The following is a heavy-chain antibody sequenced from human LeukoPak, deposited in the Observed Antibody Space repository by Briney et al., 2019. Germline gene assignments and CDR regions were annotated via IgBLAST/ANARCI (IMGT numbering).Heavy chain of an antibody. CDR1: GYTFTGYY. Sequence: ASVKVSCKASGYTFTGYYMHWVRQAPGQGLEWMGWINPNSGGTNYAQKLQGRVTMTTDTSTSTAYMELRSLRSDDTAVYYCARDPRYTMIVVEPLDYWGQGTLVTVSS. CDR2: INPNSGGT. CDR3: ARDPRYTMIVVEPLDY. D-gene: IGHD3-22*01. J-gene: IGHJ4*02. V-gene: IGHV1-2*02.